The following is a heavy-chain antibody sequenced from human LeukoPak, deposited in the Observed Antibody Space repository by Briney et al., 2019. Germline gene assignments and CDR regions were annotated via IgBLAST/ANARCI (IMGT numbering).Heavy chain of an antibody. CDR1: GFTFSSYA. CDR3: ARPPSYTTVTTIVRYHFDY. CDR2: ISYDGSNK. V-gene: IGHV3-30-3*01. J-gene: IGHJ4*02. Sequence: GGSLRLSCAASGFTFSSYAMHWVRQAPGKGLEWVAVISYDGSNKYYADSVKGRFTISRDNSKNTLYLQMNSLRAEDTAVYYCARPPSYTTVTTIVRYHFDYWGQGTLVTVSS. D-gene: IGHD4-17*01.